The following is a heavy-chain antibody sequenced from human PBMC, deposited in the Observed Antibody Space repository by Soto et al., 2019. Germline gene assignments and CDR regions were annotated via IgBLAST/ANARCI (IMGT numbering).Heavy chain of an antibody. V-gene: IGHV4-59*08. CDR1: GGSISSYY. CDR2: IYYSGST. Sequence: PSETLSLTCTVSGGSISSYYWSWIRQPPGKGLEWIGYIYYSGSTNYNPSLKSRVTISVDTSKNQFSLKLSSVTAADTAVYYCASTLAAAGLGYWGQGTLVTVSS. J-gene: IGHJ4*02. CDR3: ASTLAAAGLGY. D-gene: IGHD6-13*01.